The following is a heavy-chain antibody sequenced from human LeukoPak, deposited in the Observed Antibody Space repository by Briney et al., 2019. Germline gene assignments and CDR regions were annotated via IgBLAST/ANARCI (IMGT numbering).Heavy chain of an antibody. CDR3: AKDRSPPYYYYMDV. CDR2: ISWNSGSI. J-gene: IGHJ6*03. Sequence: GGSLRLSCAASGFTFDDYAMHWVRQAPGKGLEWVSGISWNSGSIGYADSVKGRFTISRDNAKNSLYLQMNSLRAGDTALYYCAKDRSPPYYYYMDVWGKGTTVTVSS. CDR1: GFTFDDYA. V-gene: IGHV3-9*01.